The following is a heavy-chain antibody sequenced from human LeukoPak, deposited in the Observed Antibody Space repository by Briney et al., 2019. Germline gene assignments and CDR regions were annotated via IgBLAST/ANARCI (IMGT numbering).Heavy chain of an antibody. CDR1: GYSISSGYY. D-gene: IGHD1-26*01. V-gene: IGHV4-38-2*02. CDR2: IYHSGST. Sequence: SETLSLTRTVSGYSISSGYYWGWIRQPPGKGLEWIGSIYHSGSTYYNPSLKSRVTISVDTSKNQFSLKLSSVTAADTAVYYCARLGIVGATTEFDYWGQGTLVTVSS. CDR3: ARLGIVGATTEFDY. J-gene: IGHJ4*02.